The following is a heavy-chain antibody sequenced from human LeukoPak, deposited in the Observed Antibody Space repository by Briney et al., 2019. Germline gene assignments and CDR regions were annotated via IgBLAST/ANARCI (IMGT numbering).Heavy chain of an antibody. V-gene: IGHV3-30*03. D-gene: IGHD2-2*01. J-gene: IGHJ6*02. Sequence: GRSLRLSCAASGFTFSSYGMHWVRQAPGKGLEWVALISYDGSNEYYADSVRGRFTISRDNSKFTLYMQMNSLRAEDTAVYYCARVRAEYCTSTSCYTGMDVWGQGTTVTVSS. CDR2: ISYDGSNE. CDR1: GFTFSSYG. CDR3: ARVRAEYCTSTSCYTGMDV.